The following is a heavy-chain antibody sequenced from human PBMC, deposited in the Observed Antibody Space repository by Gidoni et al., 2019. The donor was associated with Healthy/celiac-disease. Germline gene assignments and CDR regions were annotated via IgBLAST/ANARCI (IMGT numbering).Heavy chain of an antibody. CDR1: GGSFSGYY. D-gene: IGHD5-18*01. CDR2: INHSGNS. J-gene: IGHJ4*02. V-gene: IGHV4-34*01. Sequence: QVQLQQWGAGLLTPSATLSLTCAVYGGSFSGYYWSWIRQPPGKGLEWIGEINHSGNSNYNPSRKSRVTISVDTSKNQFSLKLRSVTAADTAVYYSARELGGYNYGYKSRYFDYWGQGTLVTVSS. CDR3: ARELGGYNYGYKSRYFDY.